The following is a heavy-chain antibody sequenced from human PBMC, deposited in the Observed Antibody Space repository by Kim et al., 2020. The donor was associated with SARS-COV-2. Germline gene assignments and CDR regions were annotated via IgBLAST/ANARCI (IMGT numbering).Heavy chain of an antibody. CDR3: ARGSNDFAAFDV. J-gene: IGHJ3*01. D-gene: IGHD2-8*01. CDR2: IFLDDPGS. CDR1: GYAFRDYW. V-gene: IGHV5-51*01. Sequence: GESLKISCVASGYAFRDYWIGWVRQLPGKGLEWMGNIFLDDPGSKYNPAFQGQVTMSVDKTFNTAYLQWSSLAASDTAMYFCARGSNDFAAFDVWCQGTM.